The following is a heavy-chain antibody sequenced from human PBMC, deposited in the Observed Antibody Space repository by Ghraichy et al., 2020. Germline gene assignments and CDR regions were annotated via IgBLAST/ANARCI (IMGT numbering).Heavy chain of an antibody. V-gene: IGHV4-39*01. J-gene: IGHJ4*02. Sequence: SETLSLTCTVSGDSISRSNYYWVWFRQPPGKGLEWIGSISYSGTTYYNPSLKSRITISVDTSTNQFSLKVTSVTAADTAVYYCARGGVSYSDHWGQGTLVTVSS. CDR1: GDSISRSNYY. CDR2: ISYSGTT. D-gene: IGHD2-8*02. CDR3: ARGGVSYSDH.